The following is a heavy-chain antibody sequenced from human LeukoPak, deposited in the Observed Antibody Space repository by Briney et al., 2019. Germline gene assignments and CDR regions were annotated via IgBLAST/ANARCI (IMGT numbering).Heavy chain of an antibody. D-gene: IGHD2-15*01. Sequence: GGSLRLSCAASGFSVINNYMNWVRQAPGKGLEWVSLIATNGDRHSADSVKGRFIISSDNSKNTLYFQMNNLRVEDTAVYYCARDCGGSGDYWGQGTLVTVSS. CDR1: GFSVINNY. J-gene: IGHJ4*02. CDR2: IATNGDR. V-gene: IGHV3-66*01. CDR3: ARDCGGSGDY.